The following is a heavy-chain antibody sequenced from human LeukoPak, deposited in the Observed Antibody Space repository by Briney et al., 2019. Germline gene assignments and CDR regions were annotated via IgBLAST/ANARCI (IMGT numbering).Heavy chain of an antibody. V-gene: IGHV4-34*01. CDR2: INHSGST. CDR3: AKNLGDY. D-gene: IGHD2/OR15-2a*01. Sequence: SETLSLTCAVYGGSFSGYYWSWIRQPPGKGLEWIGEINHSGSTYYNPSLKSRVTISVDTSKNQFSLKLSSVTAADTAVYYCAKNLGDYWGQGTLVTVSS. J-gene: IGHJ4*02. CDR1: GGSFSGYY.